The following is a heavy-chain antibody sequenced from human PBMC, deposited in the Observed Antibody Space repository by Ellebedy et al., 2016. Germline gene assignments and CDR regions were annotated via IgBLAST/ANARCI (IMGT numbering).Heavy chain of an antibody. CDR2: ITGSGSSI. CDR3: ARSPRGYSFYFDS. V-gene: IGHV3-11*01. J-gene: IGHJ4*02. CDR1: GSTISDYY. D-gene: IGHD5-18*01. Sequence: GESLKISCAASGSTISDYYMSWIRQAPGQGLEWVSYITGSGSSIYYADSVKGRFTVSWDNAKKSLYLQMRSLRGEDTAIYFCARSPRGYSFYFDSWGQGTLVTVSS.